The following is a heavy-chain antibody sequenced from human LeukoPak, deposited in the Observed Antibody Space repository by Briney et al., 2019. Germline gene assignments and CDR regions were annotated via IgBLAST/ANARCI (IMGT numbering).Heavy chain of an antibody. V-gene: IGHV3-23*01. Sequence: GGSLRLSCAASGFTFSNYAMSWVRQAPGKGLEWVSGISGSGGSTYYADSVKGRLTISRDNSKNTLYLQMDSLRAEDTAVYWCTGWWFNYWGQGTLVTVSS. CDR2: ISGSGGST. J-gene: IGHJ4*02. D-gene: IGHD2-8*02. CDR1: GFTFSNYA. CDR3: TGWWFNY.